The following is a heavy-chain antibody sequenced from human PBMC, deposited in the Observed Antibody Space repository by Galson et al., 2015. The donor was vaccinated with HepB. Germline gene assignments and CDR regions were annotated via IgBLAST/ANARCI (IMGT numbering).Heavy chain of an antibody. D-gene: IGHD3-22*01. CDR1: GFTFSSYA. CDR3: ATKPYYYDSSGLGAFDI. V-gene: IGHV3-23*01. J-gene: IGHJ3*02. CDR2: ISGSGGST. Sequence: SLRLSCAASGFTFSSYAMSWVRQAPGKGLEWVSAISGSGGSTYYADSVKGRFTISRDNSKNTLYLQMNSLRAEDTAVYYCATKPYYYDSSGLGAFDIWGQGTMVTVSS.